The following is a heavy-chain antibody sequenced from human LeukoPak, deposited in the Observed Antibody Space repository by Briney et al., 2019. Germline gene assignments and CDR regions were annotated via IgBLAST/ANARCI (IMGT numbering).Heavy chain of an antibody. J-gene: IGHJ4*02. Sequence: GGSLRLSCVGSGFVFSKYAVHWVRQAPGKGLEWVAVVSYDGDFKLYGDSVKGRFAISRDNSQNMLFLQMNDLRPQDAATYFCARDPYSHDSSGFSYFLQYWGQGTVVTVSS. CDR2: VSYDGDFK. CDR3: ARDPYSHDSSGFSYFLQY. D-gene: IGHD6-19*01. CDR1: GFVFSKYA. V-gene: IGHV3-30*09.